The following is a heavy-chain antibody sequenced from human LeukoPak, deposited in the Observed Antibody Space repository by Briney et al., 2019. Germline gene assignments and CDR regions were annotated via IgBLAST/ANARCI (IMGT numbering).Heavy chain of an antibody. CDR3: ARDRLGYSYGYHFDY. Sequence: ASVKVSCKASGYTFTSYGISWVRQAPGQGLEWMGWISAYSGNTNYAQKLQGRVTMTTDTSTSTAYMELRSLRSDDTAVYYCARDRLGYSYGYHFDYWGQGTLVTVSS. J-gene: IGHJ4*02. CDR1: GYTFTSYG. V-gene: IGHV1-18*01. CDR2: ISAYSGNT. D-gene: IGHD5-18*01.